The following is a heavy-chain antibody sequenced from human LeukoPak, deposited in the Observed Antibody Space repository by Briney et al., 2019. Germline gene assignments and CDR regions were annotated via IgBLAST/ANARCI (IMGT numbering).Heavy chain of an antibody. CDR1: GFTFDDYA. D-gene: IGHD4-17*01. CDR3: AKDIQYGSSGAFDI. V-gene: IGHV3-9*01. J-gene: IGHJ3*02. CDR2: ISWNSGTI. Sequence: PGGSLRLSCAASGFTFDDYAMHWVRQAPGKGLEWVSGISWNSGTIGYADSVKGRFTISRDNAKNSLYLQMNSLRAEDTALYYCAKDIQYGSSGAFDIWGQGTMVTVSS.